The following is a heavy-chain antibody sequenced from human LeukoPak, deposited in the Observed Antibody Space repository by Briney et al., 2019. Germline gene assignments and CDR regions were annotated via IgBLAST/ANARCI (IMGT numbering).Heavy chain of an antibody. D-gene: IGHD3-10*01. V-gene: IGHV4-59*01. Sequence: SETLSPTCTVSGGSISSYYWSWIRQPPGKGLEWIGYIYYSGSTNYNPSLKSRVTISVDTSKNQFSLKLSSVTAADTAVYYCARAHYYGSGSMAFDIWGQGTMVTVSS. CDR1: GGSISSYY. J-gene: IGHJ3*02. CDR2: IYYSGST. CDR3: ARAHYYGSGSMAFDI.